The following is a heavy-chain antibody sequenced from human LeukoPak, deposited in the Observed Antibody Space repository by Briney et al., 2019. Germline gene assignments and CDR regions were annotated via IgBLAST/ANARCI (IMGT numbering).Heavy chain of an antibody. V-gene: IGHV3-48*01. CDR3: ATSPDAFDI. CDR1: GFSFSTYS. J-gene: IGHJ3*02. Sequence: GGSLRLSCAASGFSFSTYSMNWVRQAPGKGLEWVSYITSSGDSIYYADSVKGRFTISRDNAKNSLYLQVNSLRAEDTAVYYCATSPDAFDIWGQGTMVTVSS. CDR2: ITSSGDSI.